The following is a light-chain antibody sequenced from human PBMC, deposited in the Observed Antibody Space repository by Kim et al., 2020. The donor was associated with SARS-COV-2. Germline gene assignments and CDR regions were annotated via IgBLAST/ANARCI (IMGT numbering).Light chain of an antibody. CDR3: GWWYDGVHGDYV. J-gene: IGLJ1*01. CDR1: NANIVSNP. Sequence: VSLSCGGGNANIVSNPGNWCQQVHGTAPQLVINHDWLRPSGVLGRFSGSKTGATAPLLISGCQCEDEVDYYCGWWYDGVHGDYVFGSGTKVTVL. CDR2: HDW. V-gene: IGLV1-36*01.